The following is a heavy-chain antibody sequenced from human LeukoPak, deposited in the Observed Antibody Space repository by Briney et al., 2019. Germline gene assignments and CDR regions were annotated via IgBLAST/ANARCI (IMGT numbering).Heavy chain of an antibody. V-gene: IGHV3-23*01. D-gene: IGHD4-23*01. CDR1: GFTFSSYA. J-gene: IGHJ4*02. Sequence: GGSLRLSCAASGFTFSSYAMSWVRQAPGKGLEWVSAISGSGGSTYHADSVKGRFTISRDNSKNTLYLQMNSLKTEDTAVYYCTAVDFDYWGQGTLVTVSS. CDR3: TAVDFDY. CDR2: ISGSGGST.